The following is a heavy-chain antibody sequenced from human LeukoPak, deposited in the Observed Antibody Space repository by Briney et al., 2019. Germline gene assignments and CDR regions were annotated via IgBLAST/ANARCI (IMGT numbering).Heavy chain of an antibody. V-gene: IGHV3-23*01. CDR2: ISGSGGST. CDR3: AKDLGSNYYDSSGYYYNYYYYMDV. J-gene: IGHJ6*03. Sequence: PGGSLRLSCAASGFTFSSYAMSWVRQAPGKGLEWVSAISGSGGSTYYADSVKGRFTISRDNSKNTLYLQMNSLRAEDTAVYYCAKDLGSNYYDSSGYYYNYYYYMDVWGKGTTVTVSS. D-gene: IGHD3-22*01. CDR1: GFTFSSYA.